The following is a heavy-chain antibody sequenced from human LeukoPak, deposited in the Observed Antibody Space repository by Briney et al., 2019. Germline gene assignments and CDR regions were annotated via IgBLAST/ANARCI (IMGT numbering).Heavy chain of an antibody. D-gene: IGHD3-10*01. CDR1: GFTFSSYW. CDR3: ARDQPLMVRGVFDI. V-gene: IGHV3-7*01. J-gene: IGHJ3*02. Sequence: GGSLRLSCAASGFTFSSYWMSWVRQAPGKGLEWVANIKQDGSEKYYVDSVKGRFTISRDNAKNSLYLQMNSLRAEDTAVYYCARDQPLMVRGVFDIWGQGTMVTVSS. CDR2: IKQDGSEK.